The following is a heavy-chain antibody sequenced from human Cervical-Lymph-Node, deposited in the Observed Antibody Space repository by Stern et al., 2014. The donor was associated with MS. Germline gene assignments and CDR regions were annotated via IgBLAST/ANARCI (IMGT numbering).Heavy chain of an antibody. V-gene: IGHV3-74*02. CDR3: ARGGRSSSLDY. CDR2: MDGDGSIR. CDR1: GLTFSTSF. Sequence: EVQLEESGGGLVQPGGSLRLSCEASGLTFSTSFMHWVRQAPGKGLVLVSCMDGDGSIRTYADSVRGRFIISRDNAKNTLYLQMNSLRAEDTAVYYCARGGRSSSLDYWGQGTLVTVSS. J-gene: IGHJ4*02. D-gene: IGHD6-6*01.